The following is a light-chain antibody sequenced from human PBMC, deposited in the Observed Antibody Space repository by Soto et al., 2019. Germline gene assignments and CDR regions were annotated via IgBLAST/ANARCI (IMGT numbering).Light chain of an antibody. Sequence: QSVLTQSPSASVTPGQWVIIACSGSSSNIGSNHVNWYRPRPGAATKLLIFRSDQQPSGVPDRFSGSKSGTTAALAISGLQSGYEADYYCSAWDDSRYVVVFGGGTTVTVL. V-gene: IGLV1-44*01. J-gene: IGLJ2*01. CDR3: SAWDDSRYVVV. CDR1: SSNIGSNH. CDR2: RSD.